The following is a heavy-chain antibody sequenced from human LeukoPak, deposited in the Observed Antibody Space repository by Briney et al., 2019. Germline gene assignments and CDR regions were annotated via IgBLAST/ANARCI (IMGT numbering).Heavy chain of an antibody. CDR1: GFTFSSCG. CDR2: ISYDGSNK. J-gene: IGHJ4*02. V-gene: IGHV3-30*18. CDR3: AKLGSNGWPFDY. Sequence: GGSLRLSCAASGFTFSSCGMHWVRQAPGKGLEWVAVISYDGSNKYYADSVKGRFTISRDNSKNTLYLQMNSLRAEDTAVYYCAKLGSNGWPFDYWGQGTLVTVSS. D-gene: IGHD6-19*01.